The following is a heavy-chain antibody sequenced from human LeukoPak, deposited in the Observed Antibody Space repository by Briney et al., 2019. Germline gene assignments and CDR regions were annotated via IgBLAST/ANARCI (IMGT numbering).Heavy chain of an antibody. V-gene: IGHV4-38-2*01. CDR3: ARHYGGSTGVLWFDP. D-gene: IGHD4-23*01. Sequence: PSETLSLTCAVSGYSISSGYYWGWIRQPPRKGLEWIVSIYHSGSIYYNPSLKSRVTISVDTSKNQFSLKLSSVTAADTALYYCARHYGGSTGVLWFDPWGQGTLVTVSS. CDR2: IYHSGSI. J-gene: IGHJ5*02. CDR1: GYSISSGYY.